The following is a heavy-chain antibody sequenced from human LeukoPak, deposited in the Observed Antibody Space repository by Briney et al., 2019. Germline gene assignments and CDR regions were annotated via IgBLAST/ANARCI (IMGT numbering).Heavy chain of an antibody. V-gene: IGHV1-69*13. Sequence: ASVKVSCKASGGTFSIYAISWVRQAPGQGLEWMGGIIPILGTANYAQKFQGRVTITADESTSTAYMELSSLRSEDTAVYYCARDGPMVGISDSGPRDYYYGMDVWGQGTTVTVSS. CDR2: IIPILGTA. J-gene: IGHJ6*02. CDR3: ARDGPMVGISDSGPRDYYYGMDV. CDR1: GGTFSIYA. D-gene: IGHD2-21*01.